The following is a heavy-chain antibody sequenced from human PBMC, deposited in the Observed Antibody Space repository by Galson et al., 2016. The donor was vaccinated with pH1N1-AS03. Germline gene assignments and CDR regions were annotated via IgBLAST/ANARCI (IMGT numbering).Heavy chain of an antibody. D-gene: IGHD1-14*01. CDR3: ARDSTITGTTEDDALDI. V-gene: IGHV1-69*04. Sequence: SVKVSCKASGGTFSSYVINWVRQAPGQGLEWMGRIIPSLDVPNYAQKLQGRVTITADKSTRKAYMELSSLRAEDTAVYYCARDSTITGTTEDDALDIWGQGTMVIVSS. CDR1: GGTFSSYV. J-gene: IGHJ3*02. CDR2: IIPSLDVP.